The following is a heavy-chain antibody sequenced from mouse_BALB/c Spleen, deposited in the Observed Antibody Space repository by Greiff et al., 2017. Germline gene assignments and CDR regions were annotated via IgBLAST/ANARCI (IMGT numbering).Heavy chain of an antibody. D-gene: IGHD2-2*01. CDR2: INPYNGAT. CDR1: GYSFTGYY. CDR3: ARDYGYPLYYAMDD. J-gene: IGHJ4*01. V-gene: IGHV1-31*01. Sequence: VQLKESGPELVKPGASVKISCKASGYSFTGYYMHWVKQSHVKSLEWIGRINPYNGATSYNQNFKDKASLTVDKSSSTAYMELHSLTSEDSAVYYCARDYGYPLYYAMDDWGQGTSVTVSS.